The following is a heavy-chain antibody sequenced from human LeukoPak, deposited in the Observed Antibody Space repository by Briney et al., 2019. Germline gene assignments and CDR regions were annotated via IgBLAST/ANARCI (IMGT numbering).Heavy chain of an antibody. CDR2: IYYSGST. J-gene: IGHJ6*03. CDR3: ARGYCSGGSCYSYYYYNYMDV. Sequence: PSETLSLTCTVSGASISSSSYYWGWIRQPPGKGLEWIASIYYSGSTYYSPSLKSRVTISVDMSKNQFSLKLSSVTAADTAVYCCARGYCSGGSCYSYYYYNYMDVWGKGTTVTVSS. CDR1: GASISSSSYY. D-gene: IGHD2-15*01. V-gene: IGHV4-39*07.